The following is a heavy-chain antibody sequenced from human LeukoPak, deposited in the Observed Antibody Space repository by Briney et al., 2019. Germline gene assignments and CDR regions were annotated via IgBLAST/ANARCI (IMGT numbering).Heavy chain of an antibody. CDR2: IIPIFGTA. D-gene: IGHD3-9*01. V-gene: IGHV1-69*05. J-gene: IGHJ4*02. Sequence: GASVKVSCKASGGTFSSYAISWVRQAPGQGLEWMGRIIPIFGTANYAQKFQGRVTITTDESTSTAYMELSSLRSEDTAVYYCAIREYDILTGYYETPIDYWGQGTLVTVSS. CDR3: AIREYDILTGYYETPIDY. CDR1: GGTFSSYA.